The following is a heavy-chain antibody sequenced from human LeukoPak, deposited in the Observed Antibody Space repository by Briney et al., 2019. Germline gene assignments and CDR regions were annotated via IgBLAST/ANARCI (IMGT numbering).Heavy chain of an antibody. CDR3: ARDKYSSGWSPFDY. D-gene: IGHD6-19*01. V-gene: IGHV3-30-3*01. CDR2: ISYDGSNK. Sequence: PGGSLRLSCAASGFTFSSYAMHWVRQAPGKGLEWVAVISYDGSNKYYADSVKGRFTISRDNSKNTLYLQMNSLRAEDTAVYYCARDKYSSGWSPFDYWGQGTLVTVSS. J-gene: IGHJ4*02. CDR1: GFTFSSYA.